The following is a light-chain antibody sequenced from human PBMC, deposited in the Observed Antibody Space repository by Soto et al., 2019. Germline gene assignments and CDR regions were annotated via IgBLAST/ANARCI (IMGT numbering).Light chain of an antibody. CDR2: AAS. CDR1: QDIARY. J-gene: IGKJ4*01. CDR3: QQCKSAPLT. V-gene: IGKV1-27*01. Sequence: DIQMTQSPSSLSASVGDRVTITCRASQDIARYLGWYQQKPGRVPKLLIFAASNLQSGVPSRFSGSGSWTDFIRTISSLQSEDVANYYCQQCKSAPLTFGGGTKVELK.